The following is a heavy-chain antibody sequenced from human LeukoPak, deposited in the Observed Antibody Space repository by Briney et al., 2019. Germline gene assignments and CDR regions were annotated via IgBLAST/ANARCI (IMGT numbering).Heavy chain of an antibody. CDR1: RFTFSSSA. J-gene: IGHJ6*02. D-gene: IGHD2-2*01. CDR3: AKLGYCSSTNCYYYYYYGMDV. CDR2: ISDSGGNT. V-gene: IGHV3-23*01. Sequence: GGSLRLSCAASRFTFSSSAMSWVRQAPGKGLEWVSTISDSGGNTFYADSVEGRFTISRDNSKNTLYLQMNSLRAEDTAVYYCAKLGYCSSTNCYYYYYYGMDVWGQGTTVTVSS.